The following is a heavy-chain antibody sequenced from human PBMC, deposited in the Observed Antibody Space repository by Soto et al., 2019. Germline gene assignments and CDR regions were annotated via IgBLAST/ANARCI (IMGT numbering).Heavy chain of an antibody. V-gene: IGHV4-31*03. CDR2: IYYTGNS. Sequence: PSETLSLTCSVSGGSITTNGHYWTWIRQHPGQSLEWIAYIYYTGNSYLNPSLKSRLSISVDTSKNQFSLELRFVTAADTAVYYCAREQWGFDSWGQGTLVTVSS. CDR1: GGSITTNGHY. J-gene: IGHJ4*02. D-gene: IGHD6-19*01. CDR3: AREQWGFDS.